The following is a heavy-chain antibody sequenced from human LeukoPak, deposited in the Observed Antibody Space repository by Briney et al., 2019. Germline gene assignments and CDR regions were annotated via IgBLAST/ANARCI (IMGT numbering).Heavy chain of an antibody. Sequence: GGSLRLSCVASGFTFSSYSMNWVRQAPGKGLEWVSSISSSSSSYIYYADSVKGRFTISRDNAKNSLYLQMNSLRAEDTAVYFCAREISYGDYPSGDAFDNWGQGTMVTVSS. V-gene: IGHV3-21*01. J-gene: IGHJ3*02. CDR3: AREISYGDYPSGDAFDN. D-gene: IGHD4-17*01. CDR2: ISSSSSSYI. CDR1: GFTFSSYS.